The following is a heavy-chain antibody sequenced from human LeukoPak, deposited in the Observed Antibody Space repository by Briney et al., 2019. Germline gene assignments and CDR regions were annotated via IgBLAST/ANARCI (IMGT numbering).Heavy chain of an antibody. V-gene: IGHV7-4-1*02. CDR2: INTNTGNP. J-gene: IGHJ4*02. CDR1: GYTFTTYA. D-gene: IGHD6-13*01. Sequence: ASVKVSCKASGYTFTTYAMNWVRQAPGQGLEWMGFINTNTGNPTYAQGFTGRFVFSWDTSASTAYLQISILKAEDTAVYYCARGPGHSRTWPTHSGQGTLVTASS. CDR3: ARGPGHSRTWPTH.